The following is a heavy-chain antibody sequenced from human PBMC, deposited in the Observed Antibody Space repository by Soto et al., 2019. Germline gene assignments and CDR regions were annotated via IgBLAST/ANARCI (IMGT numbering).Heavy chain of an antibody. CDR3: ARDAATTVTTQHWYFDL. V-gene: IGHV4-31*03. D-gene: IGHD4-17*01. J-gene: IGHJ2*01. Sequence: QVQLQESGPGLVKPSQTLSLTCTVSGGSISSGGYYWTWIHQHPGKGLEWIGYIYDSGNTYYNPSLKSRVTISVDTSKNQFSLKLSSVTAADTAVYYCARDAATTVTTQHWYFDLWGRGTLVTVSS. CDR2: IYDSGNT. CDR1: GGSISSGGYY.